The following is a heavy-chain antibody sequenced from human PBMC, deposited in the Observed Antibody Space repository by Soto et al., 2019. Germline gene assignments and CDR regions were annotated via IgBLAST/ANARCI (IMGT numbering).Heavy chain of an antibody. V-gene: IGHV6-1*01. CDR1: WDSVSSNRAD. Sequence: QVHLQQSGPGLVRPLQTLSLTCFISWDSVSSNRADWNWIRQSPSRGLEWLGRTYYRSRWYNDYAVSVRSRITIKTDTSKNQFSLHLNSLTPEDTAVYYCAGTSSLQLYYMDVWDKGTTVTVSS. J-gene: IGHJ6*03. CDR2: TYYRSRWYN. CDR3: AGTSSLQLYYMDV. D-gene: IGHD1-7*01.